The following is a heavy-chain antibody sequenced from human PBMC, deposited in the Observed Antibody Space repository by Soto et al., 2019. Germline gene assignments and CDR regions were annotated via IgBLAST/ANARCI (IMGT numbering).Heavy chain of an antibody. CDR1: GYTFTSYA. Sequence: ASVKVSCKASGYTFTSYAMHWVRQAPGQRLEWMGWINAGNGNTKYSQKFQGRVTITRDTSASTAYMELSSLRSEDTAVYYCARRSFYCSSTSCYFDYYGMDVRCQGTTVPLSS. CDR3: ARRSFYCSSTSCYFDYYGMDV. J-gene: IGHJ6*02. D-gene: IGHD2-2*01. CDR2: INAGNGNT. V-gene: IGHV1-3*01.